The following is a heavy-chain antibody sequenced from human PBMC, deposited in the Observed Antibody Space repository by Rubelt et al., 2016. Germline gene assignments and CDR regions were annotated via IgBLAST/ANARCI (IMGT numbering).Heavy chain of an antibody. CDR2: INPNSGGT. CDR3: ATGYSSGWYVAY. J-gene: IGHJ4*02. CDR1: GYTFTGYY. V-gene: IGHV1-2*06. Sequence: QVQLVQSGAEVKKPGASVKVSCKASGYTFTGYYMHWVRQAPGQGLEWMGRINPNSGGTNYAQKFQGRVTMTRDTSISTAYMELSSLRSEDTAIYYCATGYSSGWYVAYWGQGTLVTVSS. D-gene: IGHD6-19*01.